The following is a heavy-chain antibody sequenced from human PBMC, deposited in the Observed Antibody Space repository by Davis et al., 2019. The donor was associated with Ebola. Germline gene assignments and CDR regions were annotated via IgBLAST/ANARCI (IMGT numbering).Heavy chain of an antibody. V-gene: IGHV3-74*01. CDR2: INSDGSST. J-gene: IGHJ6*04. CDR1: GFTFSSYW. CDR3: AKDQGDYYYGMDV. Sequence: GESLKISCAASGFTFSSYWMHWVRQAPGMGLLWVSGINSDGSSTIYADSVEGRFTISRDNAKNTLYLQMNSLRAEDTAVYYFAKDQGDYYYGMDVWGKGTTVTVSS.